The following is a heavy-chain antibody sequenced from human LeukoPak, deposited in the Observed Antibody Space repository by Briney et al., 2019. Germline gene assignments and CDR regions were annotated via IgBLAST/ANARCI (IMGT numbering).Heavy chain of an antibody. J-gene: IGHJ5*02. D-gene: IGHD1-1*01. Sequence: PSETLTLTCGVYGVSFSSYNLSWVRKPPGKGLEWIEEINDSGSTKYNHSLMSGGSISLETSQTKYFPQVTSVNAAETAVYYCAGGEAHNWNDLSTEGMFDLWGQGTRVTVSS. CDR1: GVSFSSYN. V-gene: IGHV4-34*01. CDR2: INDSGST. CDR3: AGGEAHNWNDLSTEGMFDL.